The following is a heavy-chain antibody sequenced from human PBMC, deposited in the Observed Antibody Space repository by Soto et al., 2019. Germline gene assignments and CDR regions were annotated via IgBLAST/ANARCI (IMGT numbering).Heavy chain of an antibody. Sequence: SETLSLTCTVSSASISSSSYTWGWIRQPPGKGLEWIGSVYYSGNTYYNPSLNSRVTVSVDTSKNQFSLKLSSVTAADTAVYYCARDFIHYDSSGYYLHWYFDLWGRGTLVTVSS. CDR3: ARDFIHYDSSGYYLHWYFDL. CDR2: VYYSGNT. CDR1: SASISSSSYT. J-gene: IGHJ2*01. V-gene: IGHV4-39*07. D-gene: IGHD3-22*01.